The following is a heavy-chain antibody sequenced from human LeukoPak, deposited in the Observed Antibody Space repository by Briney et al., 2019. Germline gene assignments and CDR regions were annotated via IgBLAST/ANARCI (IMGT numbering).Heavy chain of an antibody. CDR2: IKQDGSEK. Sequence: GGSLRLSCAASGFTFSSYWMSWVRQAPGKGLEWVPNIKQDGSEKYYVDSVKGRFTISRDNAKNSLSLQMNSLRAEDTAVYYCARAGLYAVSGLDYWGQGTLVTVSS. D-gene: IGHD2-8*01. J-gene: IGHJ4*02. CDR1: GFTFSSYW. V-gene: IGHV3-7*01. CDR3: ARAGLYAVSGLDY.